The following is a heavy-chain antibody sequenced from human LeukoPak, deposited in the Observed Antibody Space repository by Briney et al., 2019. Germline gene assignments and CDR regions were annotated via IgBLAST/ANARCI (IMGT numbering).Heavy chain of an antibody. CDR1: GGAFSGYF. Sequence: KPSETLSLTRAVYGGAFSGYFWSWIRQPPGKGLEWIGEMIHTGGTNYNPSLKCRVTLSVDTSKNQLSLNLNSVTAADTAVYYCARGVDGHFDYWGQGTLVTVSS. CDR2: MIHTGGT. V-gene: IGHV4-34*01. D-gene: IGHD3/OR15-3a*01. J-gene: IGHJ4*02. CDR3: ARGVDGHFDY.